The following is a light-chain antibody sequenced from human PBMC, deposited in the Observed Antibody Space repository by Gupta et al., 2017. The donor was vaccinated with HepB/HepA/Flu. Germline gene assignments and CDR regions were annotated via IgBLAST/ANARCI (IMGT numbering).Light chain of an antibody. CDR1: SSNIGSNT. J-gene: IGLJ3*02. V-gene: IGLV1-44*01. Sequence: QSVLTQPPSAAATPGQRVTITCSGSSSNIGSNTVYWYQQLPGTAPKLLIYISDERPAGVPDRFAGSKSGTSASLAISGLQSEDEADYFFAAWDDSLNGPVFGGGTKLAVL. CDR3: AAWDDSLNGPV. CDR2: ISD.